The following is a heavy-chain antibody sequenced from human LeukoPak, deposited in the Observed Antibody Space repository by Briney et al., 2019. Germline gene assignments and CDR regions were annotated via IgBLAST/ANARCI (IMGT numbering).Heavy chain of an antibody. CDR1: GFTFSNYW. CDR2: INSDGSST. CDR3: ARTYHGYGMDV. D-gene: IGHD2-2*01. J-gene: IGHJ6*02. Sequence: GGSLRLSCAASGFTFSNYWMHWVRQAPGKGLVWVSLINSDGSSTNYADSVQGRFTISRDNTKKTLYLQMNSLRAEDTAVYYCARTYHGYGMDVWGQGTAVTASS. V-gene: IGHV3-74*01.